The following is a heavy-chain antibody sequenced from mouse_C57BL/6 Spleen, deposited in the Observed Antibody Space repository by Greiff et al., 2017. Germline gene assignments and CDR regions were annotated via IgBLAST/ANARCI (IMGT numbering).Heavy chain of an antibody. Sequence: QVQLKESGAELARPGASVKLSCKASGYTFTSYGISWVKQRTGQGLEWIGEIYPRSGNTYYNEKFKGKATLTADKSSSTAYMELRSLPSEDSAVYFCARGGPPDYEYDVFAYWGEGTLGSVSA. CDR2: IYPRSGNT. CDR3: ARGGPPDYEYDVFAY. CDR1: GYTFTSYG. J-gene: IGHJ3*01. V-gene: IGHV1-81*01. D-gene: IGHD2-4*01.